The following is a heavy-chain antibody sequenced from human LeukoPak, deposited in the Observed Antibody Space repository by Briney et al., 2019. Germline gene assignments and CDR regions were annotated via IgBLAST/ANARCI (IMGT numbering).Heavy chain of an antibody. J-gene: IGHJ4*02. V-gene: IGHV3-23*01. CDR1: GFTFSNYA. CDR3: AKDVTFDY. CDR2: ISSSGGGI. D-gene: IGHD2-21*02. Sequence: GGSLRLSCAASGFTFSNYAMSWVRQAPGKGLEWVSSISSSGGGIYYAGSVKGRFTISRDNSKNTLYLQRNSLRAEGTAVYYCAKDVTFDYWGQGTLVTVSS.